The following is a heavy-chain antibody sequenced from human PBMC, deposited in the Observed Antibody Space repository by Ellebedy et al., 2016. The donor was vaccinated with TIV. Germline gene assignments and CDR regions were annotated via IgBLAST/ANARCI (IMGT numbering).Heavy chain of an antibody. Sequence: AASVKVSCNASGYSFTHYAISWVRQAPGQGLEWLGWISAYNGNTHYAQKMQGRVTMTIDTSTSTAYMEVRSLRSDDTAVYYCAAPSRANYDILTGPDFYYHGLDVWGQGTAVTVSS. CDR3: AAPSRANYDILTGPDFYYHGLDV. CDR1: GYSFTHYA. V-gene: IGHV1-18*01. CDR2: ISAYNGNT. D-gene: IGHD3-9*01. J-gene: IGHJ6*02.